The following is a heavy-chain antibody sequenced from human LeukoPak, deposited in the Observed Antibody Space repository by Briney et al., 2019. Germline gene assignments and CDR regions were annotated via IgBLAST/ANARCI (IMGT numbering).Heavy chain of an antibody. J-gene: IGHJ4*02. D-gene: IGHD5-12*01. CDR1: GYSISSGYY. CDR3: ARAGGYSGYDQIFDY. Sequence: SETLSLTWAVSGYSISSGYYWGWIRQPPGTGLEWIGSIYHSGSTYYNPSLKSRVTISVDTSKNQFSLKLSSVTAADTAVYYCARAGGYSGYDQIFDYWGQGTLVTVSS. CDR2: IYHSGST. V-gene: IGHV4-38-2*01.